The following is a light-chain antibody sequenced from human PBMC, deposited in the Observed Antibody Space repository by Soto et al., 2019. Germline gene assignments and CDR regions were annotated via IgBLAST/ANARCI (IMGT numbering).Light chain of an antibody. V-gene: IGKV3-20*01. CDR3: QPYGTSPWT. CDR2: CVS. Sequence: EIVLTQSPGTLSLSPGERATLSCRASQSVRSSYLAWYQQNLGQAPRLLIYCVSNMSTGIPDRFSGRGSGTDFTLTISRLESEDFAVYYCQPYGTSPWTFGQGTKVEIK. J-gene: IGKJ1*01. CDR1: QSVRSSY.